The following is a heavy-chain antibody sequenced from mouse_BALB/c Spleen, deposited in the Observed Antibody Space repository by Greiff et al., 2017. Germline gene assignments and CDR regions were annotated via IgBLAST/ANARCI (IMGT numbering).Heavy chain of an antibody. V-gene: IGHV1S81*02. CDR1: GYTFTSYY. CDR3: TRSLYFDY. Sequence: VQLQQSGAELVKPGASVKLSCKASGYTFTSYYMYWVKQRPGQGLEWIGEINPSNGGTNFNEKFKSKATLTVDKSSSTAYMQLSSLTSEDSAVYYCTRSLYFDYWGQGTTHTVSS. J-gene: IGHJ2*01. CDR2: INPSNGGT. D-gene: IGHD6-2*01.